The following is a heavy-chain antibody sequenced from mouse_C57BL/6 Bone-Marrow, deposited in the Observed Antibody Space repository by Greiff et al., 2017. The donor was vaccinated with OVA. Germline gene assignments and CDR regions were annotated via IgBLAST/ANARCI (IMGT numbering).Heavy chain of an antibody. V-gene: IGHV5-4*01. CDR1: GFTFSSYA. CDR2: ISDGGSYT. D-gene: IGHD1-1*01. J-gene: IGHJ2*01. CDR3: ARDRGGMTVVEGLYYFDD. Sequence: EVKLMESGGGLVKPGGSLNLSCAASGFTFSSYAMSWVRQTPEKRLEWVATISDGGSYTYYPDNVKGRFTITRDNAKNNLYLQMSHLKAEDTAMYYCARDRGGMTVVEGLYYFDDGGQGTTLTVSS.